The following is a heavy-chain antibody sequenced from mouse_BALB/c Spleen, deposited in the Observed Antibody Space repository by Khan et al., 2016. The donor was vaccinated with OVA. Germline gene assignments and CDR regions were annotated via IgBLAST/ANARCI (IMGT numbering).Heavy chain of an antibody. CDR2: INTYTGEP. CDR1: GYTFTNYG. V-gene: IGHV9-3-1*01. CDR3: ARIASYGNSDG. J-gene: IGHJ1*01. Sequence: QIQLVQSGPELKKPGETVKISCKASGYTFTNYGMNWVKQAPGKGLKWMGWINTYTGEPTFVDDFKGRFVFSLETSASTAYLQINNLKNEDTTTYFCARIASYGNSDGWGAGTPVTVSS.